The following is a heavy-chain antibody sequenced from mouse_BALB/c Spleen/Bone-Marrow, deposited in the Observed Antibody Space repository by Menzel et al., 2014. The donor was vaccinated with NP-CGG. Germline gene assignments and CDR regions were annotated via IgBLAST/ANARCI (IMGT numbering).Heavy chain of an antibody. CDR2: IDPANGNT. Sequence: VQLQQPGAELVKPGASVKLSCPASGFNIKDTYIHWVKQRPEQGPEWIGRIDPANGNTKYDPKFQGKATVTADTSANTGYLQLSSLTSEDTAVYYCADLGDYWGQGTTLTVSS. CDR3: ADLGDY. J-gene: IGHJ2*01. V-gene: IGHV14-3*02. CDR1: GFNIKDTY. D-gene: IGHD4-1*01.